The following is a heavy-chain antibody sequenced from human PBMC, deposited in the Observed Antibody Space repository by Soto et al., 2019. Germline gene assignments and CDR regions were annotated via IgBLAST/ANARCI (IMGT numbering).Heavy chain of an antibody. CDR3: AILEAVAGPPTPFDY. D-gene: IGHD6-19*01. Sequence: GESLKISCKGSGYSFTSYWIGWVRQMPGKGLEWMGIIYPGDSDTRYSPSFQGQVTISADKSISTAYLQWSSLKASDTAMYYCAILEAVAGPPTPFDYWGQGTLVTVSS. CDR1: GYSFTSYW. V-gene: IGHV5-51*01. CDR2: IYPGDSDT. J-gene: IGHJ4*02.